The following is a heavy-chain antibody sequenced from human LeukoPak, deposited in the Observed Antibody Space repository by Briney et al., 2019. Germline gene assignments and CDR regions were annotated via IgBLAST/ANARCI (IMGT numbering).Heavy chain of an antibody. Sequence: SLRLSCAASGFTFDDYAMHWVRQAPGKGLEWVSGISWNSGSIGYADSVKGRFTISRDNAKNSLYLQMNSLRAEDMALYYCAKEAVAGNFDYWGQGTLVTVSS. CDR3: AKEAVAGNFDY. V-gene: IGHV3-9*03. J-gene: IGHJ4*02. CDR1: GFTFDDYA. D-gene: IGHD6-19*01. CDR2: ISWNSGSI.